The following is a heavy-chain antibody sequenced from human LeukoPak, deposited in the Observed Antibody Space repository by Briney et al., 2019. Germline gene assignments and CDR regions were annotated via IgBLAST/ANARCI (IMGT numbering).Heavy chain of an antibody. J-gene: IGHJ4*02. V-gene: IGHV5-51*01. CDR2: IYPGDSET. CDR1: GYSFTSYW. D-gene: IGHD2-8*01. CDR3: ARQEDCSNAVCYKWDD. Sequence: GESLKISCKGSGYSFTSYWIAWVRQMPGKGLEWMGMIYPGDSETRYRPSFQGQVTLSADRSISTAYLQWSSLKASDTAMYYCARQEDCSNAVCYKWDDWGQGTLVTVSS.